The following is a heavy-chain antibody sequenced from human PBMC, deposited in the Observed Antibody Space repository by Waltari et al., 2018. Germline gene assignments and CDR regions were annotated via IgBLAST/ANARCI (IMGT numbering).Heavy chain of an antibody. V-gene: IGHV5-51*01. J-gene: IGHJ5*02. Sequence: VQLVQSGAEVKKPGESLRIYCRDSGYGLESYWVAWVRPRPGKGLGWIGHIYPGDSDTRYNPSFQGQVTISADKSVTTVYLQWSSLKTSDSGIYYWARRFMTGEGLTLNWLDPWGQGTLVTVSS. D-gene: IGHD3-16*01. CDR3: ARRFMTGEGLTLNWLDP. CDR2: IYPGDSDT. CDR1: GYGLESYW.